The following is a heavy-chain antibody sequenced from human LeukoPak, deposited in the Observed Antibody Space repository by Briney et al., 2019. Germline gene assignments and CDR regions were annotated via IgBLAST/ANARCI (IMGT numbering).Heavy chain of an antibody. V-gene: IGHV4-38-2*02. J-gene: IGHJ6*03. Sequence: SETLSLTCTVSGYSINSGYYWGWIRQPPGKGLEWIGSIYHSGSTYYNPSLKSRVTISVDTSKNQFSLKLSSVTAADTAVYYCAREPYGDYGGYYYYYMDVWGKGTTVTVSS. CDR2: IYHSGST. CDR1: GYSINSGYY. D-gene: IGHD4-17*01. CDR3: AREPYGDYGGYYYYYMDV.